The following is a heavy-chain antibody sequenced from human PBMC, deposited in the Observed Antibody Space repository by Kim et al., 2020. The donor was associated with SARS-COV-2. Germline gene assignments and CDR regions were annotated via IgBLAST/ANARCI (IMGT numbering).Heavy chain of an antibody. V-gene: IGHV1-24*01. CDR1: GYTLTELS. J-gene: IGHJ6*02. Sequence: ASVKVSCKVSGYTLTELSMHWVRQAPGKGLEWMGGFDPEDGETIYAQQFQGRITMTEDTSTDTAYMELSSLRSEDTAVYYCATCPPPLSTRPRPIWFGEPRKKIYYYGMDVWGRGNTVTASS. D-gene: IGHD3-10*01. CDR2: FDPEDGET. CDR3: ATCPPPLSTRPRPIWFGEPRKKIYYYGMDV.